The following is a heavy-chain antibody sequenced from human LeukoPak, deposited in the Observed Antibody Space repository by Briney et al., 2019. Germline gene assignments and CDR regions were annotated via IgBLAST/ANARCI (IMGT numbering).Heavy chain of an antibody. CDR1: GFSLSSYD. CDR3: ARADCFSSTCYLRSSWFDP. Sequence: KPGGSLRLSCAASGFSLSSYDMNWVRQAPGKGLEWVSSISTTSTYIYYRYSVKGRFTISRDNARNSLYLQMNGLRAEDTAVYYCARADCFSSTCYLRSSWFDPWGQGTLVTVSS. V-gene: IGHV3-21*01. CDR2: ISTTSTYI. D-gene: IGHD2-2*01. J-gene: IGHJ5*02.